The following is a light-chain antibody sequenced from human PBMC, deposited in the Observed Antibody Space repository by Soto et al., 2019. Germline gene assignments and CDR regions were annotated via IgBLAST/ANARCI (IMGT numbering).Light chain of an antibody. CDR1: SREVGGYNY. J-gene: IGLJ1*01. CDR3: SSYSNSTTLYV. V-gene: IGLV2-14*03. Sequence: QAALTQPVSLSGSAGQLITIFCTGTSREVGGYNYVSWYQHHPGKVPKLVIYDVSKRPSGVSDRFSGSKSGNTASLTISGLQAEDEADYYCSSYSNSTTLYVFGTGTKVTVL. CDR2: DVS.